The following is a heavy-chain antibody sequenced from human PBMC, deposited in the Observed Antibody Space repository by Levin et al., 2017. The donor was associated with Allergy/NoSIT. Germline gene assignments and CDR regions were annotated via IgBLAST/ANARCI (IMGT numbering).Heavy chain of an antibody. J-gene: IGHJ4*02. V-gene: IGHV3-23*01. CDR3: ARGVATIDY. CDR2: ISDSGGST. Sequence: LSLTCAASGFTFSIYAMSWVRQAPGKGLEWVSAISDSGGSTYYADSVKGRFTISRDNSKNTLHLQMNSLRADDTAVYYCARGVATIDYWGQGTLVTVSS. D-gene: IGHD5-12*01. CDR1: GFTFSIYA.